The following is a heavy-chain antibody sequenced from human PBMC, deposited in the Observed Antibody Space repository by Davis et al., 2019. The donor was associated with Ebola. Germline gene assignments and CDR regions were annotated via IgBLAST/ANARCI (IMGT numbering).Heavy chain of an antibody. CDR2: IKGDGSQR. CDR1: GFAFSTYW. CDR3: ARVPHVGDKDGYI. J-gene: IGHJ3*02. V-gene: IGHV3-74*01. D-gene: IGHD3-16*01. Sequence: GESLKISCTGTGFAFSTYWIHWIRQVPGQGLVWVSHIKGDGSQRNYADSVRGRFTLSRDTTQTTVYLQMNSLTVEDSGVYYCARVPHVGDKDGYIWGHGTTFTVSS.